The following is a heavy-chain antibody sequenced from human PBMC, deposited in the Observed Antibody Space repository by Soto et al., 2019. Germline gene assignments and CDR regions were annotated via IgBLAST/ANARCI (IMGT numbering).Heavy chain of an antibody. Sequence: EVQLVESGGGLVKPGGSLRLSCAASGFTFSNAWMNWVRQAPGKGLEWVGRIKSKTDGGTTDYAAPVKGRFTISRDDSKNTLYLQMNSLKTEDTAVYYCTTKASIAVAGGGHYYYGMDVWGQGTTVTVSS. D-gene: IGHD6-19*01. CDR2: IKSKTDGGTT. J-gene: IGHJ6*02. CDR3: TTKASIAVAGGGHYYYGMDV. V-gene: IGHV3-15*07. CDR1: GFTFSNAW.